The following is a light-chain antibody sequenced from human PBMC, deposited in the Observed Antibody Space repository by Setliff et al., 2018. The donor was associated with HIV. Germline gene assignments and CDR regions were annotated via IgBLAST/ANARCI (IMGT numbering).Light chain of an antibody. Sequence: QSALTQPASVSGSPGQSITISCIGTSSDVGGYDFVSWYQQRPDKAPKLIIFDVSERPSGVSHRFSGSKSGNTASLTISGLQTEDEGDYFCASYRSPATYVFGIGTNVTVL. V-gene: IGLV2-14*03. CDR3: ASYRSPATYV. CDR2: DVS. J-gene: IGLJ1*01. CDR1: SSDVGGYDF.